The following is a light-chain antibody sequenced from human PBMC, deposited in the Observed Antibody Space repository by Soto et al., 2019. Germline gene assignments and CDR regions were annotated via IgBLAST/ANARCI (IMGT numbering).Light chain of an antibody. CDR2: EVN. V-gene: IGLV2-8*01. CDR1: SSDVGGYNY. CDR3: SSYGGYNTYV. Sequence: QSVLTQPPSASGSPGQSVTISCTGTSSDVGGYNYVSWFQQHPGKAPKLIIHEVNQRPSGVPDRFSGSKSGNTASLTVSGLQAEDEGTYYCSSYGGYNTYVFGSGTKVTVL. J-gene: IGLJ1*01.